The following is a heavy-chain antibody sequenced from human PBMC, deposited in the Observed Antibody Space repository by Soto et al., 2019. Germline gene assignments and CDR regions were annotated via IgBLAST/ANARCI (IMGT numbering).Heavy chain of an antibody. J-gene: IGHJ6*02. CDR1: GDSVSGNSAA. CDR3: ARGAPDSSSWYGVGEGPGIYYYYGMDV. V-gene: IGHV6-1*01. CDR2: TYYRSKWYN. D-gene: IGHD6-13*01. Sequence: SQTLSLTCAISGDSVSGNSAAWNWIRQSPSRGLEWLGRTYYRSKWYNDYAVSVKSRITINPDTSKNQFSLQLNSVTPEDTAVYYCARGAPDSSSWYGVGEGPGIYYYYGMDVWGQGTTVTVSS.